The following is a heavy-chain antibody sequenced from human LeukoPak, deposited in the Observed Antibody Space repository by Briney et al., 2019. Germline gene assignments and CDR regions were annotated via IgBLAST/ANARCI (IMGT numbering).Heavy chain of an antibody. CDR2: IIPIFGTA. J-gene: IGHJ3*02. D-gene: IGHD3-10*01. CDR3: ARPYYYGSGSYDHAFDI. CDR1: GGTFSSYA. Sequence: ASVKVSCKASGGTFSSYAISWVRQAPGQGLEWMGGIIPIFGTANYAQKFQGRVTITADESTSTAYMELSSLRSEDTAVYYCARPYYYGSGSYDHAFDIWGQGTMVTVSS. V-gene: IGHV1-69*13.